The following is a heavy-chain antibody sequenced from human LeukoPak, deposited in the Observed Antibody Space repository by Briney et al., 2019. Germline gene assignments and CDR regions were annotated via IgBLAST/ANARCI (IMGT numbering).Heavy chain of an antibody. CDR3: ARPQTMGSSSPLGY. CDR2: IYYSGRT. D-gene: IGHD2-2*01. Sequence: PSETLSLTCTVSGGSISSYYWIWIRQPLGKGLEWIGDIYYSGRTNYNPSLKSRVTTSLDTSKNQISLKLSSVTAADTAVYYCARPQTMGSSSPLGYWGQGTLVTVSS. J-gene: IGHJ4*02. V-gene: IGHV4-59*01. CDR1: GGSISSYY.